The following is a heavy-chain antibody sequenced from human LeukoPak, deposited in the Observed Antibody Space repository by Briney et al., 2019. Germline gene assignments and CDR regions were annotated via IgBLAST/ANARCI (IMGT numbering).Heavy chain of an antibody. V-gene: IGHV3-7*01. CDR1: GFIFSSYW. CDR2: IKQDGSEK. CDR3: AREGYDILTGYYNRWFDP. D-gene: IGHD3-9*01. J-gene: IGHJ5*02. Sequence: GGSLRLSCAASGFIFSSYWMSWVRQAPGKGLEWVANIKQDGSEKYYVDSVKGRFTISRDNAKNSLYLQMNSLRAEDTAVYYCAREGYDILTGYYNRWFDPWGQGTLVTVSS.